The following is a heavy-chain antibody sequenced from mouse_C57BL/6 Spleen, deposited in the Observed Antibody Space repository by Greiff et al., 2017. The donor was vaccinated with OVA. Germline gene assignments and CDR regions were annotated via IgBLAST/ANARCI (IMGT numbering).Heavy chain of an antibody. Sequence: VQLQQSGPELVKPGASVKISCKASGYSFTGYYMNWVKQSPEKSLEWIGEINPSTGGTTYNQKFKAKATLTVDKSSSTAYMQLKSLTSEDSAVYYCARSGGYSNYWGQGTLVTVSA. CDR3: ARSGGYSNY. D-gene: IGHD2-5*01. V-gene: IGHV1-42*01. J-gene: IGHJ3*01. CDR1: GYSFTGYY. CDR2: INPSTGGT.